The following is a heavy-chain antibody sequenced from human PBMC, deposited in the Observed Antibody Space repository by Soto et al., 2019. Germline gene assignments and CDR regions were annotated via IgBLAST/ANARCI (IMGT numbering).Heavy chain of an antibody. D-gene: IGHD5-12*01. Sequence: QVQLVQSGAEVKKPGASVKVSCKATGYTVTTYDINWVRQATGQGLEWMGWMNPNSGDTGYAQKFQGRVTMTRDTSISTAYMELSTLTSEDTAVYYCVRGIEWLRNYWGQGTLVTVSS. J-gene: IGHJ4*02. CDR3: VRGIEWLRNY. CDR1: GYTVTTYD. V-gene: IGHV1-8*01. CDR2: MNPNSGDT.